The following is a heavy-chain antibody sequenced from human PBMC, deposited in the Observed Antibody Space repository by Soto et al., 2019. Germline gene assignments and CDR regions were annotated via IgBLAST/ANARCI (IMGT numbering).Heavy chain of an antibody. J-gene: IGHJ4*02. CDR3: ARAGGCGGDCYWA. Sequence: EVQLVESGGGLVQPGGSLRLSCAASGFTVSSNYMSWVRQAPGKGLGWVSVIYSGGSTYYADSVKGRFTISRDNSKNTLYLPMNSLRAEDTAVYYCARAGGCGGDCYWAWGQGTLVTVSS. V-gene: IGHV3-66*01. CDR2: IYSGGST. D-gene: IGHD2-21*02. CDR1: GFTVSSNY.